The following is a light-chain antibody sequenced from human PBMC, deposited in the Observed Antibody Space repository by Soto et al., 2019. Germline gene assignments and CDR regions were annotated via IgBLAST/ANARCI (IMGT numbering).Light chain of an antibody. CDR2: DGS. Sequence: EIVLTQSPDTLSLTPGERATLSCRASQSVSGDLGWYQQKPGQAPRLLIYDGSNRADGVPARFRGSGFGTNSSLTIASLEPDDFAVYYCQQRSNWPYLTFGGGTRV. J-gene: IGKJ4*02. V-gene: IGKV3-11*01. CDR1: QSVSGD. CDR3: QQRSNWPYLT.